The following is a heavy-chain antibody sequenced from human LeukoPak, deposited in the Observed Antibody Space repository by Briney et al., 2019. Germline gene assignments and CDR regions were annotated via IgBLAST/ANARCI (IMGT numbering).Heavy chain of an antibody. CDR1: GGSFSDYY. J-gene: IGHJ4*02. Sequence: SETLSLTCAVYGGSFSDYYWSWIRQPPGKGLEWIGEINHSGSTNYNPSLKSRVTISVDTSKNQFSLKLSSVTAADTAVYYCAREDQDIVVVPAAYFDYWGQGTLVTVSS. D-gene: IGHD2-2*01. V-gene: IGHV4-34*01. CDR2: INHSGST. CDR3: AREDQDIVVVPAAYFDY.